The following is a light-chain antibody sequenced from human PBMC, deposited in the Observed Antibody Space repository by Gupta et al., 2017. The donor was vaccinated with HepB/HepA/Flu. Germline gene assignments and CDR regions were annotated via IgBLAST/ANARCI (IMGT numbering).Light chain of an antibody. J-gene: IGKJ3*01. CDR1: QSLLHSNGYNY. Sequence: ASISCRSSQSLLHSNGYNYLDWYLQKPGQSPQLLIYLGSNRASGVPDRFSGSGSGTDFTLKISRVEAEDVGVYYCMQALQTGVTFGPGTKVDIK. CDR3: MQALQTGVT. V-gene: IGKV2-28*01. CDR2: LGS.